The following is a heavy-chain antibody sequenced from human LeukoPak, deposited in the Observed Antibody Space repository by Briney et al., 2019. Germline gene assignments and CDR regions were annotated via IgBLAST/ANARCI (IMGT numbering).Heavy chain of an antibody. V-gene: IGHV4-34*01. Sequence: SETLSLTCAVYGGSFSGYYWSWIRQPPGKGLEWIGEINHSGSTNYNPSLKSRVTISVDTSKNQFSLKLSSVTAADTAVYYCARDLGYDSSGYTPWGQGTLVTVSS. CDR3: ARDLGYDSSGYTP. J-gene: IGHJ5*02. D-gene: IGHD3-22*01. CDR1: GGSFSGYY. CDR2: INHSGST.